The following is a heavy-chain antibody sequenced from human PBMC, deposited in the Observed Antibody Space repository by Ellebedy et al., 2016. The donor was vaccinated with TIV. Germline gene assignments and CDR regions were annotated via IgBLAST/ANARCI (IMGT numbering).Heavy chain of an antibody. J-gene: IGHJ6*02. Sequence: MPSGTLSLTCTVSGGSISSSSYYWGWIRQPPGKGLEWIGTIYYSGSTYYNPSLKSRVTISVDTSKNQFSLKLRSVTAADTAVYYCAKVGASTFGYYYYGMDVWGQGTTVTVSS. CDR3: AKVGASTFGYYYYGMDV. CDR1: GGSISSSSYY. CDR2: IYYSGST. D-gene: IGHD1-26*01. V-gene: IGHV4-39*01.